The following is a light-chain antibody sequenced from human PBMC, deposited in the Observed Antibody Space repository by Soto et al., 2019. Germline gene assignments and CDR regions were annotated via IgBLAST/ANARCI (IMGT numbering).Light chain of an antibody. CDR3: HQYCCSPIT. V-gene: IGKV3-20*01. CDR1: QRVISSY. J-gene: IGKJ1*01. CDR2: GAS. Sequence: EIVLTQTPGTLSLSPGERATLSCRASQRVISSYLAWYQQKPGQAPRLLIYGASSRATGIPDRFSGRGYWTDLTLTISSLKPDDFAVYYSHQYCCSPITFGQGTKVDIK.